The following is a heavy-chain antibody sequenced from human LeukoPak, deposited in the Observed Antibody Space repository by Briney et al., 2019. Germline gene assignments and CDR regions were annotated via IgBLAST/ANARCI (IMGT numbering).Heavy chain of an antibody. V-gene: IGHV4-38-2*01. D-gene: IGHD3-16*02. CDR1: GYSISSGYY. CDR3: ARDKDDYVWGTYRW. Sequence: SETLSLTCAVSGYSISSGYYWGWVRQAPGKGLEWIGSIYHTGSTDYNPSLKSRLTISVDMSKNQFSPDLRSVTAADTAVYYCARDKDDYVWGTYRWWGQGMLVTVSS. CDR2: IYHTGST. J-gene: IGHJ4*02.